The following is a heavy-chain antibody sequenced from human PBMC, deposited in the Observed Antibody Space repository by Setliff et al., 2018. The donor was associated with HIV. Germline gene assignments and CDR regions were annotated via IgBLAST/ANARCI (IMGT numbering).Heavy chain of an antibody. CDR1: GGTFSSYA. CDR2: IIPIFGTA. CDR3: ARRTIDYYYMDV. J-gene: IGHJ6*03. V-gene: IGHV1-69*13. Sequence: ASVKVSCKASGGTFSSYAISWVRQAPGQGLEWMGGIIPIFGTANYAQKFQGRVTITADESTSTAYMELSSLRSDDTAVYYCARRTIDYYYMDVWGKGTTVTVSS.